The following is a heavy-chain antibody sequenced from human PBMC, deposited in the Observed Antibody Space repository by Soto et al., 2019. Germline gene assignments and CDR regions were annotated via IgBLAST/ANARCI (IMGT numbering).Heavy chain of an antibody. CDR2: ISAYNGNT. D-gene: IGHD3-3*01. Sequence: RASVKVSCKASGYTFTSYCISWVRQSPVQGLEWMGWISAYNGNTNYAQKLQGRVTMTTDTSTSTAYMELRSLRSDDTAVYYCARGGGYYDFWSGPIYYYYGMDVWGQGTTVTVSS. CDR1: GYTFTSYC. J-gene: IGHJ6*02. CDR3: ARGGGYYDFWSGPIYYYYGMDV. V-gene: IGHV1-18*04.